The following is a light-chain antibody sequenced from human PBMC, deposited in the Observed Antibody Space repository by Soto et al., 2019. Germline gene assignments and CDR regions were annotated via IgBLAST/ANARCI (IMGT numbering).Light chain of an antibody. CDR3: SSFTTTSISS. V-gene: IGLV2-14*03. CDR1: SRDIGAYNH. CDR2: DVN. Sequence: QSALTQPASVSGSPGQSITISCTGTSRDIGAYNHVSWYQQHPGQAPKLIIYDVNIRPSGISNRFSGSKSGNTASLTISGLQTEDEADYYCSSFTTTSISSFGGGTKVTVL. J-gene: IGLJ3*02.